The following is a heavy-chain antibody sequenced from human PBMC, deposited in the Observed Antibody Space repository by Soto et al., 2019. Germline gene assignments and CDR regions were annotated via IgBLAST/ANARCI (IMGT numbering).Heavy chain of an antibody. V-gene: IGHV1-2*02. J-gene: IGHJ5*02. D-gene: IGHD2-8*01. CDR3: ATHPSRNGEVRSCYSAWFDT. CDR2: INPNSAGT. Sequence: QVQLVQSGAEVKKTGASVRVSCKASGSSFSAYFIHWLRQAPGQGLEWMGWINPNSAGTNYAQKFEDRVNMTRDTSISTAYMELNNLRSDDTAVYYGATHPSRNGEVRSCYSAWFDTWGQGTLVTVSS. CDR1: GSSFSAYF.